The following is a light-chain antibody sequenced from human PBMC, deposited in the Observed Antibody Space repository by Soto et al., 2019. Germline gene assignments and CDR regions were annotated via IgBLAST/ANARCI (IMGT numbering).Light chain of an antibody. CDR3: QQRSDWPLT. J-gene: IGKJ5*01. CDR2: DVS. V-gene: IGKV3-11*01. CDR1: QSVTSY. Sequence: EIVFAHSPATLSLSPGERATLSCRASQSVTSYLAWYQQKPGQAPRLLIYDVSNRASGIPARFSGSGSETDFTLTISSLEPEDFAVYYCQQRSDWPLTFGQGTRLEI.